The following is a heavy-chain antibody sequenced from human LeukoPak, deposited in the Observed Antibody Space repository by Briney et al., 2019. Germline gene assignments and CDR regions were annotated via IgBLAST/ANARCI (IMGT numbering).Heavy chain of an antibody. D-gene: IGHD6-19*01. CDR1: GYSFTAYY. CDR3: ARTGQWLVPHWFDP. J-gene: IGHJ5*02. V-gene: IGHV1-2*02. Sequence: GASVKVSCKASGYSFTAYYMHWVRQAPGQGLEWMGWINPNSGGTNYAQKLQGRVTMTTDTSTSTAYMELRSLRSDDTAVYYCARTGQWLVPHWFDPWGQGTLVTVSS. CDR2: INPNSGGT.